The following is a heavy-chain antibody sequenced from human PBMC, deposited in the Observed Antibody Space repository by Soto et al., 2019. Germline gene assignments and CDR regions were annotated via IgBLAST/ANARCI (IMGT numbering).Heavy chain of an antibody. D-gene: IGHD3-10*01. CDR3: ARMYYYGSWSYYIFDY. CDR2: INHSGST. CDR1: GGSFSGYY. Sequence: QVQLQQWGAGLLKPSETLSLTCAVYGGSFSGYYWSWIRQPPGKGLEWIGEINHSGSTNYNPALKSRVTISVDTSKNQFSLKLSSVTAADTAVYDCARMYYYGSWSYYIFDYWGQGTLVTVSS. V-gene: IGHV4-34*01. J-gene: IGHJ4*02.